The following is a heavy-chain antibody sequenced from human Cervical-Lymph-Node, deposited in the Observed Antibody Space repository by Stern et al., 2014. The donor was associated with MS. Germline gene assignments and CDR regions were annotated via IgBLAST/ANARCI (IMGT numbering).Heavy chain of an antibody. Sequence: VQLVESGGGVVQPGRSLRLSCAASGFSFSRYAMHWVRQAPGKGLEWGALIWYDGSNPYYADSVTGRFTISRDHFKNTLYLQMNSLRAEDTAVYYCASAYSSSHYYFDYWGQGTLVTVSS. CDR1: GFSFSRYA. J-gene: IGHJ4*02. V-gene: IGHV3-33*01. CDR3: ASAYSSSHYYFDY. CDR2: IWYDGSNP. D-gene: IGHD6-13*01.